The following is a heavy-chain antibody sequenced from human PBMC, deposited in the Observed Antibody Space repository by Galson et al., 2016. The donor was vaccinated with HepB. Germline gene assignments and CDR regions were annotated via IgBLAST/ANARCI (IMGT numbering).Heavy chain of an antibody. Sequence: SLRLSCAVSGFTLTSYGMHWVRQAPGKGLEWVAVISYDGTKKYYADSVKGRFTISRDNSNYTLYLQMNSLRAEETAVYYCAKDHFREHYYGSGSYGAGDYWGQGTLVTVSS. V-gene: IGHV3-30*05. CDR3: AKDHFREHYYGSGSYGAGDY. CDR2: ISYDGTKK. D-gene: IGHD3-10*01. J-gene: IGHJ4*02. CDR1: GFTLTSYG.